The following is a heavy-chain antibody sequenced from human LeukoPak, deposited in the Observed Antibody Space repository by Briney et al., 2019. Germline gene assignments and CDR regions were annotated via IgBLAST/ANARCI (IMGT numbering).Heavy chain of an antibody. CDR2: IYYSGST. CDR3: ARSDPDTVAQFDY. V-gene: IGHV4-31*03. Sequence: PSEALSLTCTVSGGSISSGGYYWSWIRQHPGKGLEWIGYIYYSGSTYYNPSLKSRVTISVDTSKNQFSLKLSSVTAADTAVYYCARSDPDTVAQFDYWGQGTLVTVSS. CDR1: GGSISSGGYY. D-gene: IGHD4-23*01. J-gene: IGHJ4*02.